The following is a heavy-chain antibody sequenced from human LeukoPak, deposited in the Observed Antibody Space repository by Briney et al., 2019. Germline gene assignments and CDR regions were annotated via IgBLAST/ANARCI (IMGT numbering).Heavy chain of an antibody. V-gene: IGHV1-2*02. D-gene: IGHD6-19*01. CDR1: GYTFTGYY. CDR3: ARDSQYSSGWYTPDY. Sequence: ASVKVSCKASGYTFTGYYMHWVRQAPGRGLEWMGWINPNSGGTNYAQKFQGRVTMTRDTSISTAYMELSRLRSDDTAVYYCARDSQYSSGWYTPDYWGQGTLVTVSS. CDR2: INPNSGGT. J-gene: IGHJ4*02.